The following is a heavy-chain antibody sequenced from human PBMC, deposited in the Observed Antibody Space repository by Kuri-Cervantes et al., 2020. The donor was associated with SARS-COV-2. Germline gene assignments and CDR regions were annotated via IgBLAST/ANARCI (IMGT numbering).Heavy chain of an antibody. V-gene: IGHV4-59*12. CDR2: IYYSGST. J-gene: IGHJ5*02. Sequence: GSLRLSCSVSGGSISRYYWSWMRQPPGKGLEWIGYIYYSGSTNYNPSLKSRVTISVDTSKNQFSLKLSSVTAADTAVYYCARRICSSTSCYYYNWFDPWGQGTLVTVSS. D-gene: IGHD2-2*01. CDR1: GGSISRYY. CDR3: ARRICSSTSCYYYNWFDP.